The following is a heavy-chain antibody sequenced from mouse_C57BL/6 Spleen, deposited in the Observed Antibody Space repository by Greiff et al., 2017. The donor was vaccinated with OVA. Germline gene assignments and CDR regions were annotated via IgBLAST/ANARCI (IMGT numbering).Heavy chain of an antibody. CDR2: IHPNSGST. Sequence: VQLQQPGAELVKPGASVKLSCKASGYTFTSYWMHWVKQRPGQGLEWIGMIHPNSGSTNYNEKFKSKATLTVDKSSSTAYMQLSSLTSEDSAVYYCVRHYYDYDNYAMDYWGQGTSVTVSS. CDR1: GYTFTSYW. J-gene: IGHJ4*01. V-gene: IGHV1-64*01. CDR3: VRHYYDYDNYAMDY. D-gene: IGHD2-4*01.